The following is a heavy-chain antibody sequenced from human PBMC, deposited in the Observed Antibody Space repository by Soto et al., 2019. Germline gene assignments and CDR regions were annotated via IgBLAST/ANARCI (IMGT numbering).Heavy chain of an antibody. J-gene: IGHJ4*02. Sequence: QVRLVESGGGVVQPGRSLRLSCAASGFTFSSYGMHWVRQAPGRGLERVAVIWSDGSYKYYADSVKGRFTISKDNSKNSMYLQMSSLTTEDRAVYCCARDSGNYDPFDYWGQGTLVPVSS. CDR1: GFTFSSYG. V-gene: IGHV3-33*01. D-gene: IGHD1-26*01. CDR3: ARDSGNYDPFDY. CDR2: IWSDGSYK.